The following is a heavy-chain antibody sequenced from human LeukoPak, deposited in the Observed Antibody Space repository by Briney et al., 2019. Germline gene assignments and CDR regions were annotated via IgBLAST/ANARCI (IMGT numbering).Heavy chain of an antibody. CDR3: ARIIRGYSYGWGAFDI. CDR1: GGSISSSSYY. V-gene: IGHV4-39*07. Sequence: PSETLSLTCTVSGGSISSSSYYWGWIRQPPGKGLEWIGSIYYSGSTYYNPSLKSRVTISVDTSKNQFSLKLSSVTAADTAVYYCARIIRGYSYGWGAFDIWGQGTMVTVSS. J-gene: IGHJ3*02. D-gene: IGHD5-18*01. CDR2: IYYSGST.